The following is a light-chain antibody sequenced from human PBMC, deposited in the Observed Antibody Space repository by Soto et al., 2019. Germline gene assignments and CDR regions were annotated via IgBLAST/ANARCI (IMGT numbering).Light chain of an antibody. CDR1: SSNIGAGYD. CDR2: GNS. Sequence: QPVLTQPPSVSGAPGQRVTISCTGSSSNIGAGYDVHWYQQLPGTAPKLLIYGNSNRPSGVPDRFSGSKSGTSASLAITGLQAEDEADYYRQSYDSSLSGSNVVFGGGTKLTVL. J-gene: IGLJ2*01. CDR3: QSYDSSLSGSNVV. V-gene: IGLV1-40*01.